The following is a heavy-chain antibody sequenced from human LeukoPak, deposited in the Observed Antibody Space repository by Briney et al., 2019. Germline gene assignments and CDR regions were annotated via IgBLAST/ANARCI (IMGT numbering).Heavy chain of an antibody. Sequence: GGSLRLSCVASGFTFRSYAMNWVRQAPGKGLEWVSALTGSGDSTYYADSVKGRFTISRDNSKNTLYLQMNSLRAEDTAVYYCAKDIATVVTPFCGYWGQGTLVTVSS. J-gene: IGHJ4*02. CDR3: AKDIATVVTPFCGY. CDR1: GFTFRSYA. D-gene: IGHD4-23*01. V-gene: IGHV3-23*01. CDR2: LTGSGDST.